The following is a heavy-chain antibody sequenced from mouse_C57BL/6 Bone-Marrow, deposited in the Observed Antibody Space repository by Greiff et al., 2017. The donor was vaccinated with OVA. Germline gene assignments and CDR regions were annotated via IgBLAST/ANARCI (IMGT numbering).Heavy chain of an antibody. CDR1: GFTFSSYA. V-gene: IGHV5-4*03. CDR3: ARVPYSNFLDY. CDR2: ISDGGSYT. J-gene: IGHJ2*01. Sequence: EVKLVESGGGLVQPGGSLKLSCAASGFTFSSYAMSWVRQTPEKRLAWVATISDGGSYTYYPDNVKGRFTISRDNAKNNLYLQMSHLKSEDTAMYYCARVPYSNFLDYWGQGTTLTVSS. D-gene: IGHD2-5*01.